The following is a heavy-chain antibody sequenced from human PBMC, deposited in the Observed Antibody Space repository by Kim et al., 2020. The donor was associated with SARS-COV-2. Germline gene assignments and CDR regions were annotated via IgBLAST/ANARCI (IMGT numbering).Heavy chain of an antibody. CDR3: ARDQAAAGIYYFDY. J-gene: IGHJ4*02. V-gene: IGHV3-30*07. D-gene: IGHD6-13*01. Sequence: ADSVKGRFTISRDNSKNTLYLQMNSLRAEDTAVYYCARDQAAAGIYYFDYWGQGTLVTVSS.